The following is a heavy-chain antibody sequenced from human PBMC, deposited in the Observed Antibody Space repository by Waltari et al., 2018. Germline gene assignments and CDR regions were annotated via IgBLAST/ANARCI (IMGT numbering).Heavy chain of an antibody. D-gene: IGHD6-6*01. V-gene: IGHV3-53*01. CDR2: IYSGGST. J-gene: IGHJ6*02. CDR3: AAVSGGSSSNYYGMDV. CDR1: GFTVSSNY. Sequence: EVQLVESGGGLIQPGGSLRLSCAASGFTVSSNYMSWVRQAPGKGLWWVSVIYSGGSTYYADSVKGRFTISRDNSKNTLYLQMNSLRAEDTAVYYCAAVSGGSSSNYYGMDVWGQGTTVTVSS.